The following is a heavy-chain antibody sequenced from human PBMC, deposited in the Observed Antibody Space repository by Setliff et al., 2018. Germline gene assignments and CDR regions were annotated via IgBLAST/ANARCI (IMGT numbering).Heavy chain of an antibody. Sequence: ASVKVSCKASGYTFSRYGISWVRQAPGQGLEWMGWISAYNGNTNYAQKLQGRVTMTTDTSTSTAYMELRSLRSEDTAVYFCARDRFYNSWSGTSITAPHDAFDIWGQGTMVTVS. CDR3: ARDRFYNSWSGTSITAPHDAFDI. D-gene: IGHD3-3*01. CDR2: ISAYNGNT. V-gene: IGHV1-18*01. J-gene: IGHJ3*02. CDR1: GYTFSRYG.